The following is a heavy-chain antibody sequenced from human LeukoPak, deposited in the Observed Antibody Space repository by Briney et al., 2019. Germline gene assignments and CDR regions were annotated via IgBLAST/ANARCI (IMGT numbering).Heavy chain of an antibody. V-gene: IGHV3-7*01. CDR2: RKRDGSQE. J-gene: IGHJ5*02. CDR1: GFSFSSNW. CDR3: ARLGLEVGGPNWFDP. D-gene: IGHD1-1*01. Sequence: GGSLRLSCAAPGFSFSSNWMGWVRQAPGKGLEWVAHRKRDGSQEYYLDSVKGRFTISGDNAKNSLYLQMNSLRVEDTAVYYCARLGLEVGGPNWFDPWGQGTLVTASS.